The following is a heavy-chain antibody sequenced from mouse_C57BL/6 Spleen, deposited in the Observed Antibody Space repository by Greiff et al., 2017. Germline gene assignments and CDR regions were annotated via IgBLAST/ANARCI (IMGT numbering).Heavy chain of an antibody. D-gene: IGHD2-4*01. V-gene: IGHV1-80*01. J-gene: IGHJ4*01. CDR1: GYAFSSYW. CDR2: IYPGDGDT. Sequence: QVQLQQSGAELVKPGASVKISCKASGYAFSSYWLNWVKQRPGKGLEWNGQIYPGDGDTNYNGTFKGKATLTADKSSRTAYMQLSGLTSEDSAVYFCARGSYDYDERYAMDYGGQGTSVTVSS. CDR3: ARGSYDYDERYAMDY.